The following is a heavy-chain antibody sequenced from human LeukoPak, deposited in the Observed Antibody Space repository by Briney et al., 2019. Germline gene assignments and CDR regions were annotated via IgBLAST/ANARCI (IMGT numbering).Heavy chain of an antibody. V-gene: IGHV3-30-3*01. CDR1: GFTFSNYA. D-gene: IGHD6-19*01. CDR3: ARAGPAVAGISSAFDI. CDR2: ISYDGSNK. Sequence: QPGGSLRLSCAASGFTFSNYAMNWVRQAPGKGLEWVAVISYDGSNKYYADSVKGRFTISRDNSKNTLYLQMNSLRAEDTAVYYCARAGPAVAGISSAFDIWGQGTMVTVSS. J-gene: IGHJ3*02.